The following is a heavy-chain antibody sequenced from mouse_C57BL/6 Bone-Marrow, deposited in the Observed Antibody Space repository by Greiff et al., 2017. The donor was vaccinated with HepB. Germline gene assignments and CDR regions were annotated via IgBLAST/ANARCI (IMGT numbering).Heavy chain of an antibody. CDR3: TRDIIYYDYGGFAY. Sequence: VQLQHSGAELVRPGASVKLSCTASGFNIKDDYMHWVKQRPEQGLEWIGWIDPENGDTEYASKFQGKATITADTSSNTAYLQLSSLTSEDTAVYYCTRDIIYYDYGGFAYWGQGTLVTVSA. D-gene: IGHD2-4*01. CDR2: IDPENGDT. J-gene: IGHJ3*01. V-gene: IGHV14-4*01. CDR1: GFNIKDDY.